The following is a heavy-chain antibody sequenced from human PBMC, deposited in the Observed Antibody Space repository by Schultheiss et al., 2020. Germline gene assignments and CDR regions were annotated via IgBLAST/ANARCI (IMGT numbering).Heavy chain of an antibody. CDR3: ARRGSSTNYYGMDV. V-gene: IGHV1-69*13. J-gene: IGHJ6*04. CDR2: IIPIFGTA. CDR1: GYTFTSYA. D-gene: IGHD2-2*01. Sequence: SVKVSCKASGYTFTSYAMNWVRQAPGQGLEWMGGIIPIFGTANYAQKFQGRVTITADESTSTAYMELSSLRSEDTAVYYCARRGSSTNYYGMDVWGKGTTVTVSS.